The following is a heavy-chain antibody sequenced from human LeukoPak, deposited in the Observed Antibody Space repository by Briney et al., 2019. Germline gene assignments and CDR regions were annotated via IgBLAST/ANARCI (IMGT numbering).Heavy chain of an antibody. J-gene: IGHJ4*02. CDR1: GFTFSSYG. CDR3: AKDRVGIVVASSYFDY. CDR2: ISYDGSNK. Sequence: GGSLRLSCAASGFTFSSYGMHWVRQAPGKGLEWVAVISYDGSNKYYADSVKGRFTISRDNSKNTLYLQMNSLRAEDTAVYYCAKDRVGIVVASSYFDYWGQGTLVTVSS. D-gene: IGHD3-22*01. V-gene: IGHV3-30*18.